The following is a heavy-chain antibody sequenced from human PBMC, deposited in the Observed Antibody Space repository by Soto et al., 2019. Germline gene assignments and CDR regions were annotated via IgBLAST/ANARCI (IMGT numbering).Heavy chain of an antibody. D-gene: IGHD2-15*01. CDR1: GYTFTSYG. CDR2: ISANNGDT. J-gene: IGHJ4*02. Sequence: ASVKVSCKSSGYTFTSYGFSWVRQAPGQGLEWVGWISANNGDTNSAEKFQGRLTLTTDTSTSTAYMDLRSLTSDDTAVYFCARDFRSTCRGASCIYFELWGQGTLVTVSS. V-gene: IGHV1-18*01. CDR3: ARDFRSTCRGASCIYFEL.